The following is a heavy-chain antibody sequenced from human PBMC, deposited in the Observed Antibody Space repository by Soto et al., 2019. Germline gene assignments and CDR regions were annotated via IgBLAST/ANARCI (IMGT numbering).Heavy chain of an antibody. CDR3: ASLRGYSYGRDGYYYYGMDV. CDR2: ISYDGSNK. CDR1: GFTFSSYA. D-gene: IGHD5-18*01. Sequence: GGSLRLSCAASGFTFSSYAMHWVRQAPGKGLEWVAVISYDGSNKYYADSVKGRFTISRDNSKNTLYLQMNSLRAEDTAVYYCASLRGYSYGRDGYYYYGMDVWGQGTTVTVSS. V-gene: IGHV3-30-3*01. J-gene: IGHJ6*02.